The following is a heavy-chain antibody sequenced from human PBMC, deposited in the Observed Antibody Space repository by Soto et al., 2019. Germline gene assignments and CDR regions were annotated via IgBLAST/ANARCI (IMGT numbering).Heavy chain of an antibody. J-gene: IGHJ4*02. Sequence: QVQLVQSGAEVKSPGASVKVSCKASGYTFTSYDINWVRQATGQGFEWMGWMNPNSGGTRYVQKFQGRVTMTRDTAISTAYMELSSLTSEDTAVYYCARGHTGMIAYWGQGTLVTVSS. V-gene: IGHV1-8*01. CDR3: ARGHTGMIAY. CDR2: MNPNSGGT. CDR1: GYTFTSYD.